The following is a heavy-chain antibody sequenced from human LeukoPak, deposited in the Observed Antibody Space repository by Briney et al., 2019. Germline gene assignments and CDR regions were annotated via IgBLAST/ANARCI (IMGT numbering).Heavy chain of an antibody. Sequence: GGSLRLSCAVSGYPVSDHYINWVRQAPGKGLEWVGQTRNKANNYATEYAASIKGRFIISRDDSRNSVYLQMNSLKTEDTAVYYCARWRSGCCSDWGQGTLVTVSS. J-gene: IGHJ4*02. CDR1: GYPVSDHY. CDR3: ARWRSGCCSD. CDR2: TRNKANNYAT. V-gene: IGHV3-72*01. D-gene: IGHD2-15*01.